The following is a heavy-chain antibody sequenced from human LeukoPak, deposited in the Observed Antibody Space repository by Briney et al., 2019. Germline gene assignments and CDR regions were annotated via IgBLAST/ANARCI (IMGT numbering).Heavy chain of an antibody. CDR3: ARGPYYYDSSGYYYYSHYYYYMDV. D-gene: IGHD3-22*01. V-gene: IGHV4-39*01. CDR1: GGSISSSSYY. CDR2: IYYSGST. Sequence: SETLSLTRTVSGGSISSSSYYWGWIRQPPGKGLEWIGSIYYSGSTYYNPSLKSRVTISVDTSKNQFSLKLSSVTAADTAVYYCARGPYYYDSSGYYYYSHYYYYMDVWGKGTTVTVSS. J-gene: IGHJ6*03.